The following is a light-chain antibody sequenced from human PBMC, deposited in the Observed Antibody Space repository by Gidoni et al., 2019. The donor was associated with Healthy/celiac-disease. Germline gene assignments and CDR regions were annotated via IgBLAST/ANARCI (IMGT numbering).Light chain of an antibody. V-gene: IGKV3-20*01. CDR3: QQYGSSPLT. CDR1: QSVSSIY. J-gene: IGKJ4*01. CDR2: GAS. Sequence: DIVLTQSPGTLSLSPGDRATRACRASQSVSSIYLAWYQQKPGQAPRLLIYGASSRATGIPDRFSGSGSGTDFNLTISRLEPEDFAVYYCQQYGSSPLTFGGGTKVEIK.